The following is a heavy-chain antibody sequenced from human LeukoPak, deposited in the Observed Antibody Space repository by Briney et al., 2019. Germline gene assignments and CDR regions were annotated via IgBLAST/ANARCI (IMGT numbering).Heavy chain of an antibody. V-gene: IGHV1-69*05. D-gene: IGHD5-24*01. CDR2: IMPLFGTA. CDR1: GGTFNCYA. J-gene: IGHJ6*03. Sequence: SVKVSCKASGGTFNCYAISWVRQAPGQGLEWMGGIMPLFGTANYAQEFQGRVTFTTDESASTAYMEVSSLRSEDTAVYYCASGSLGDGYGVGDYYQYMDVWGKGTTVTVSS. CDR3: ASGSLGDGYGVGDYYQYMDV.